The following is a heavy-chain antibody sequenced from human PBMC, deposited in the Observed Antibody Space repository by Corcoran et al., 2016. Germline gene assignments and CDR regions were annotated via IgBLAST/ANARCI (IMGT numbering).Heavy chain of an antibody. D-gene: IGHD6-6*01. V-gene: IGHV3-43*01. CDR3: AKDIGQYSSSFWGMDV. CDR2: ISWDGGST. J-gene: IGHJ6*02. CDR1: GFTFDDYT. Sequence: EVQLVESGGVVVQPGGYLRLSCAASGFTFDDYTMHWVRQAPGKGLEWVSLISWDGGSTYYADSVKGRFTISRDNSKNSLYLQMNSLRTEDTALYYCAKDIGQYSSSFWGMDVWGQGTMVTVSS.